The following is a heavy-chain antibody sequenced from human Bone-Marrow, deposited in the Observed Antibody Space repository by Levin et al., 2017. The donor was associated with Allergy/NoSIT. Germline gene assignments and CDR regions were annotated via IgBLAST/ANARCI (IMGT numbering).Heavy chain of an antibody. J-gene: IGHJ5*02. CDR2: ISASGGDT. D-gene: IGHD3-9*01. Sequence: GESLKISCVASGFTFSTYGMSWVRQAPGKGLEWVSSISASGGDTFYADSVEGRFTVSRDRSINTLYLQMSSLKAEDTGVYYCAKDRSPFYEILTGSDHWGQGTLVTVSS. V-gene: IGHV3-23*01. CDR3: AKDRSPFYEILTGSDH. CDR1: GFTFSTYG.